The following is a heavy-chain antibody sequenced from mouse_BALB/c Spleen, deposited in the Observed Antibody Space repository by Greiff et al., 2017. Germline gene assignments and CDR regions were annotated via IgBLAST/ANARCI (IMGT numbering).Heavy chain of an antibody. Sequence: EVHLVESGGGLVQPGGSLRLSCATSGFTFTDYYMSWVRQPPGKALEWLGFIRNKANGYTTEYSASVKGRFTISRDNSQSILYLQMNTLRAEDSATYYCARDRNYYGSSWYFDYWGQGTTLTVSS. CDR2: IRNKANGYTT. CDR3: ARDRNYYGSSWYFDY. CDR1: GFTFTDYY. D-gene: IGHD1-1*01. V-gene: IGHV7-3*02. J-gene: IGHJ2*01.